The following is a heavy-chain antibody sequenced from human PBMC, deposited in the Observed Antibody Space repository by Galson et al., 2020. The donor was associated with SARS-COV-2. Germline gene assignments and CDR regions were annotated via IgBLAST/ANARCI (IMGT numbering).Heavy chain of an antibody. J-gene: IGHJ5*02. D-gene: IGHD3-10*01. V-gene: IGHV4-31*03. CDR2: IYYSGST. CDR1: GGSISSGGYY. Sequence: SETLSLTCTVSGGSISSGGYYWSWIRQHPGKGLEWIGYIYYSGSTYYNPSLKSRVTILVDTSKNQFSLKLSSVTAADTAVYYCARAVRGVIIKGFDWFDPWGQGTLVTVSS. CDR3: ARAVRGVIIKGFDWFDP.